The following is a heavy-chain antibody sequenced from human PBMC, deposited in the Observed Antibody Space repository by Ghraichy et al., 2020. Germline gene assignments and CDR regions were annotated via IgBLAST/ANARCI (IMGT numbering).Heavy chain of an antibody. CDR3: ARAAYYDSSGYDY. CDR2: IKQDGSEK. J-gene: IGHJ4*02. D-gene: IGHD3-22*01. Sequence: GGSLRLSCAASGFTFSNYWMTWVRQAPGKGLEWVANIKQDGSEKYYADFVKGRFTISRDNAKNSLYLQMNSLRAEDTAVYYCARAAYYDSSGYDYWGQGTLVTVSS. V-gene: IGHV3-7*01. CDR1: GFTFSNYW.